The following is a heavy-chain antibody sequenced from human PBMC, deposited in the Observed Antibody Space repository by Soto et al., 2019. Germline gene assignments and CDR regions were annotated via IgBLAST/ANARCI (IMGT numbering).Heavy chain of an antibody. CDR1: GYTFTGYY. V-gene: IGHV1-2*04. J-gene: IGHJ4*02. D-gene: IGHD6-13*01. CDR2: INPNSGGT. CDR3: AKVDVSTAGSFDY. Sequence: ASVKVSCKASGYTFTGYYMHWVRQAPGQGLEWMGWINPNSGGTNYAQKFQGWVTMTRDTSISTAYMELSSLSVGDTAVYLCAKVDVSTAGSFDYWGQGALVTVSS.